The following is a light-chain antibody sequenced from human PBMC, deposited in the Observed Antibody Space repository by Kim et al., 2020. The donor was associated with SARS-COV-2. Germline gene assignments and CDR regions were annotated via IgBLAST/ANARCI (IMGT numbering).Light chain of an antibody. CDR1: NSNIGNNY. J-gene: IGLJ3*02. Sequence: QNVTISCSGSNSNIGNNYVSWYQVLPGTAPTLVIYDTTKRASGTPDRFSGSKSGTSATLAITGLQTGDEADYYCGSWDSSLSIGVFGGGTKLTVL. CDR2: DTT. V-gene: IGLV1-51*01. CDR3: GSWDSSLSIGV.